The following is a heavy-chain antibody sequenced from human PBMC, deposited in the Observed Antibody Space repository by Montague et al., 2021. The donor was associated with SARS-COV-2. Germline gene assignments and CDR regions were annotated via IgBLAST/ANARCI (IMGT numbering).Heavy chain of an antibody. D-gene: IGHD5-18*01. CDR2: IYYDGSNK. CDR3: SAARVKDY. CDR1: GFTFSSYA. V-gene: IGHV3-30-3*01. J-gene: IGHJ4*02. Sequence: SLRLSCAASGFTFSSYAMHWVRQAPGKELEWVAVIYYDGSNKYYADSVKGRFTISRDNSKNTLYLQMNTLRPEDTAVYYCSAARVKDYWGQGTLVTVSS.